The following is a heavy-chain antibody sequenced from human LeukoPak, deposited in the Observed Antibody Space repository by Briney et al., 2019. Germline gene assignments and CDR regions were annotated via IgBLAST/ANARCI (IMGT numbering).Heavy chain of an antibody. Sequence: GGSLRLSCAASGFTFSSFNMHWVRQAPGKGLVWVSRLKSDGSTAMYADSVQSRVTISRDNARNTVHLLMSSLTVEDTGVYYCARGIYGDPVAFDSWGQGALVTVSS. CDR1: GFTFSSFN. V-gene: IGHV3-74*03. D-gene: IGHD4-17*01. CDR2: LKSDGSTA. CDR3: ARGIYGDPVAFDS. J-gene: IGHJ4*02.